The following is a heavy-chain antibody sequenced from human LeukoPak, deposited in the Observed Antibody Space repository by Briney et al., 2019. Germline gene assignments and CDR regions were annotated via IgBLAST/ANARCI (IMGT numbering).Heavy chain of an antibody. Sequence: GRSLRPSCAASGFTFSSYGMFWVRQAPGKGLEWVAVISYDGINKYYADSVKGRFTISRDNSKNTLYLQMNSLRAEDTAVYYCAEASLDTDWGVFDYWGQGTLVTVSS. J-gene: IGHJ4*02. CDR3: AEASLDTDWGVFDY. CDR1: GFTFSSYG. V-gene: IGHV3-30*18. D-gene: IGHD7-27*01. CDR2: ISYDGINK.